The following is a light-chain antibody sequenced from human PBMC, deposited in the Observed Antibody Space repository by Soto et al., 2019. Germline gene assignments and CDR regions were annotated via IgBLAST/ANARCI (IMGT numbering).Light chain of an antibody. CDR1: QNVGSD. V-gene: IGKV3-15*01. J-gene: IGKJ5*01. Sequence: EIVMTQSLATLSVSPGERATLSCRASQNVGSDLAWYQQKPGQAPRLLIYDVSTRATGIPARFSGSGSGAEFTLTISSLQSEDFAIYYCQQYHRWPPITFGQGTRLGIK. CDR3: QQYHRWPPIT. CDR2: DVS.